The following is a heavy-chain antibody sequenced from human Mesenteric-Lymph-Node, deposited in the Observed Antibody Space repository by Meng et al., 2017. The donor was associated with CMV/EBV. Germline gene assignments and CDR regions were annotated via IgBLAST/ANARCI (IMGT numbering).Heavy chain of an antibody. CDR3: AHRRGYYVSGGWGDFDY. D-gene: IGHD3-10*01. V-gene: IGHV2-5*02. CDR2: IYWDDDK. CDR1: GFSLTTRPVG. J-gene: IGHJ4*02. Sequence: QITLKESGPTLVKPTQTLTLTCTFSGFSLTTRPVGVGWIRQPPGKALEWLALIYWDDDKRYSPSLKSRLTITHDTSKNQVVLTMTTMDPVDTATYYCAHRRGYYVSGGWGDFDYWGQGTLVNVSS.